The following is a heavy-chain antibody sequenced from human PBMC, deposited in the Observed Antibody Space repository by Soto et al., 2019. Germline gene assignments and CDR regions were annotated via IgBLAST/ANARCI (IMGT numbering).Heavy chain of an antibody. V-gene: IGHV1-18*01. Sequence: GASVKVSCKASGYTFTSYGISWVRQAPGQGLEWMGWISAYNGNTNYAQKLQGRVTMTTDTSTSTAYMELRSLRSDDTAVYYCARGGYYDSSGSRNYYYYGMNVWGQGTTVTAP. CDR3: ARGGYYDSSGSRNYYYYGMNV. D-gene: IGHD3-22*01. CDR1: GYTFTSYG. CDR2: ISAYNGNT. J-gene: IGHJ6*02.